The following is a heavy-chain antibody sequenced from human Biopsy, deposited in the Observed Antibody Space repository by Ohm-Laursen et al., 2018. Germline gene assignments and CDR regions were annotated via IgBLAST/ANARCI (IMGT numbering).Heavy chain of an antibody. V-gene: IGHV1-69*06. CDR1: GGTFSNYA. CDR3: ASSSYCGRTTCYQNYGMDV. CDR2: IIPASDTA. J-gene: IGHJ6*01. D-gene: IGHD2-2*01. Sequence: GASVKVSCKASGGTFSNYAISWVRQAPGQGLEWLGGIIPASDTANYAQKFQGRVTITADKPTSTAYMELSSLRSEDTALYYCASSSYCGRTTCYQNYGMDVWGQGTTVTVSS.